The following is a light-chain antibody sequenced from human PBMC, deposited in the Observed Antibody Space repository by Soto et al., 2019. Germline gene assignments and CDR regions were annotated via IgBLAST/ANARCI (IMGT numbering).Light chain of an antibody. J-gene: IGKJ3*01. CDR1: QSVLYSSNNKNY. CDR3: QQYYSTPPVN. Sequence: DIVMTQSPDSLAVSLGERATINCKSSQSVLYSSNNKNYLAWYQQKPGQPPKLLISWASTRESGVPDRFSGSAAGSDFTLTISSLQAEDVAVYYCQQYYSTPPVNFGPGTKVDIK. CDR2: WAS. V-gene: IGKV4-1*01.